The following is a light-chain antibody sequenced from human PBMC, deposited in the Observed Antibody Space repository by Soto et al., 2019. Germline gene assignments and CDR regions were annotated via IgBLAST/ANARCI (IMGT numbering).Light chain of an antibody. CDR2: DVS. CDR1: SSDVGGYND. CDR3: SSYTSSSTLLYV. Sequence: QSALTQPASVSVSPGQSITISCTGTSSDVGGYNDVSWYQQHPGKAPKLMIYDVSNRPSGVSNRFSGSKSGNTASLTISGLQADDESDYSCSSYTSSSTLLYVFGTGTKVTVL. J-gene: IGLJ1*01. V-gene: IGLV2-14*01.